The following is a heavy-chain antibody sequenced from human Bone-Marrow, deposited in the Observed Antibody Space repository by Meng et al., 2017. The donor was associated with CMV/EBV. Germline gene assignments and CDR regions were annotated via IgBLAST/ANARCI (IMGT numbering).Heavy chain of an antibody. J-gene: IGHJ6*02. CDR3: TTDSRYCSGGSCPNSYYYYGMDV. V-gene: IGHV3-15*01. Sequence: GGSLRLSCAASGFTFSNAWMSWVRQAPGKGLEWVGRIKSKTDGGTTDYAVPVKGRFTISRDDSKITLYLQMNSLKTEDTAVYYCTTDSRYCSGGSCPNSYYYYGMDVWGQGTTVTVSS. D-gene: IGHD2-15*01. CDR1: GFTFSNAW. CDR2: IKSKTDGGTT.